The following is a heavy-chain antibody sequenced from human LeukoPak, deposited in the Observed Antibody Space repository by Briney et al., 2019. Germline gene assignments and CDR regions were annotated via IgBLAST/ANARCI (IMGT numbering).Heavy chain of an antibody. V-gene: IGHV3-7*01. D-gene: IGHD3-9*01. Sequence: GGSLRLSCAVSGFTFSSHWMSWVRQAPGKGLKWVANIEQVGSERYYVDSVKGRFTISRDNAKNLLYLQMNSLRAEDTAVYYCARDGFDAGIYFDSWGQGTLVTVSS. CDR1: GFTFSSHW. CDR2: IEQVGSER. J-gene: IGHJ4*02. CDR3: ARDGFDAGIYFDS.